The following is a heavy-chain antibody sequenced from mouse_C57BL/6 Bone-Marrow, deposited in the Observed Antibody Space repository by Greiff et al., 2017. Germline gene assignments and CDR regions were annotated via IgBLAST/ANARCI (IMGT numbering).Heavy chain of an antibody. CDR3: ASTVVGY. CDR2: IDPNSGGT. J-gene: IGHJ2*01. V-gene: IGHV1-72*01. Sequence: VQLQQPGAELVKPGASVKMSCKASGYTFTSYCMHWVKQRPGRGLEWIGRIDPNSGGTKYNEKFKSKATLTVDKPSSTAYMKLSSLTSEDSSDYYGASTVVGYWGQGTTLTVSS. D-gene: IGHD1-1*01. CDR1: GYTFTSYC.